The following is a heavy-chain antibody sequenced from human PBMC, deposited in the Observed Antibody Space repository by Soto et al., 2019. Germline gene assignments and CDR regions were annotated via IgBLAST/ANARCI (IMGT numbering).Heavy chain of an antibody. CDR3: AINPHGESSSWYIVAFDI. D-gene: IGHD6-13*01. Sequence: QVQLVQSGAEVKKPGSSVKVSCKASGGTFSSYTISWVRQAPGQGLEWMGRIIPILGIANYAQKFQGRVTITADKSTSTAYMELSSLRSEDTAVYYCAINPHGESSSWYIVAFDIWGQGTMVTVSS. CDR1: GGTFSSYT. V-gene: IGHV1-69*02. CDR2: IIPILGIA. J-gene: IGHJ3*02.